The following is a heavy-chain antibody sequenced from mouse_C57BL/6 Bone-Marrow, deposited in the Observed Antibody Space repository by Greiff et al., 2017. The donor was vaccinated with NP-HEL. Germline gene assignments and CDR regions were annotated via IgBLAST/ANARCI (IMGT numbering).Heavy chain of an antibody. V-gene: IGHV1-81*01. D-gene: IGHD2-2*01. CDR2: IYPRSGNT. J-gene: IGHJ3*01. CDR3: ARPYLLWLRRWFAY. Sequence: QVQLQQSGAELARPGASVKLSCKASGYTFTSYGISWVKQRTGQGLEWIGEIYPRSGNTYYNEKFKGKATLTADKSSSTAYMELRSLTSEDAAVYFCARPYLLWLRRWFAYWGQGTLVTVSA. CDR1: GYTFTSYG.